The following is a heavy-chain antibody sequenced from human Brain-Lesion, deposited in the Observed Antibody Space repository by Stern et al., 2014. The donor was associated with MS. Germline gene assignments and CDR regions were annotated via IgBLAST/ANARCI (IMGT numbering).Heavy chain of an antibody. CDR2: INPNTGGT. Sequence: VQLVASGAEVKKPGASVKVSCKTSGYIFTGYYIHWVRPAPGQGLEWMAWINPNTGGTKYAQKFQGRVTMSRDTSISTAYVELSSLTSDDTAVYYCARDQRGITIFGVVTDYYYLGMDVWGQGTTVTVSS. J-gene: IGHJ6*02. V-gene: IGHV1-2*02. CDR3: ARDQRGITIFGVVTDYYYLGMDV. CDR1: GYIFTGYY. D-gene: IGHD3-3*01.